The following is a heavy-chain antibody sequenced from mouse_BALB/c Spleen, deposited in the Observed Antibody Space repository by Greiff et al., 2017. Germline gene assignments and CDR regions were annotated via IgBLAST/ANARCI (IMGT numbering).Heavy chain of an antibody. CDR3: ARLRGFAY. V-gene: IGHV4-1*02. D-gene: IGHD1-1*01. CDR2: INPDSSTI. Sequence: APGGVDFSRYWMSWVRQAPGKGLEWIGEINPDSSTINYTPSLKDKFIISRDNAKNTLYLQMSKVRSEDTALYYCARLRGFAYWGQGTLVTVSA. CDR1: GVDFSRYW. J-gene: IGHJ3*01.